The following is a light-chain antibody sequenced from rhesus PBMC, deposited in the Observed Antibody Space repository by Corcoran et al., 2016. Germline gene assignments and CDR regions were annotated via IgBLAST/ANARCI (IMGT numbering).Light chain of an antibody. J-gene: IGKJ1*01. CDR2: YGN. CDR3: QQGESNPWT. CDR1: QGIASY. V-gene: IGKV1-32*04. Sequence: DIQMSQSPSSLSASIGDRVTITCRASQGIASYLNWYQQTPGKAPKHLNYYGNSLARGAPSRFSGSGSGTDFTLTISSLQPEDFATYYCQQGESNPWTFGQGTKVEIK.